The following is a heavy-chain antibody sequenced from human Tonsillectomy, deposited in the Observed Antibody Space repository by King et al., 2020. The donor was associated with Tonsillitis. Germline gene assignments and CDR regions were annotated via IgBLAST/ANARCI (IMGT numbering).Heavy chain of an antibody. CDR3: ARPLTPYWYFDL. Sequence: VQLQESGPGLVKPSETLSLTCTVSGGSISSYYWSWIRQPPGKGLEWIGFIYYSGSTNYNPSLKSRVTISVETSKDQFSLKLSSVAAAVTAVYYCARPLTPYWYFDLWGRGTLVTVSS. CDR1: GGSISSYY. J-gene: IGHJ2*01. CDR2: IYYSGST. V-gene: IGHV4-59*08.